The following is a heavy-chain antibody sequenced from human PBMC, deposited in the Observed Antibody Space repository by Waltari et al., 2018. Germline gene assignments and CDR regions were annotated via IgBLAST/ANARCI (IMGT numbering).Heavy chain of an antibody. J-gene: IGHJ3*02. CDR2: IYANGNT. D-gene: IGHD1-26*01. CDR1: GGSVDNFY. V-gene: IGHV4-4*07. Sequence: QVQLQESGPGLVKPSETLSLTCTVPGGSVDNFYWSWIRQPAGKGLEWIGRIYANGNTNYNPSLKTRVTMSEDMSKNEVSLTLTSVTAADTAVYYCAKMAAKVGAHDAFDIWGQGTMVIVSS. CDR3: AKMAAKVGAHDAFDI.